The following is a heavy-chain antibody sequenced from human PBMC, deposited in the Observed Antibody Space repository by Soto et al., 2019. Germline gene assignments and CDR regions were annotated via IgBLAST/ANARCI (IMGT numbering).Heavy chain of an antibody. CDR3: ARHLSVRAVFDF. CDR1: YGSINNYR. Sequence: TSETLSLTCTVSYGSINNYRWTWIRQPPGKGLEWMGFIYSSGSTSYTPSLKSRITMSLDTSKSQFSLKLSSVDATDTAVYYCARHLSVRAVFDFWGQGTQVTVS. V-gene: IGHV4-4*09. J-gene: IGHJ4*02. CDR2: IYSSGST. D-gene: IGHD3-10*01.